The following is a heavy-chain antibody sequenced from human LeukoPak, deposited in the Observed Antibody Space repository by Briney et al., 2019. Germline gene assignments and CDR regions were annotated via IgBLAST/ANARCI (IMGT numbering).Heavy chain of an antibody. CDR3: ARGPNSNWSGLDF. J-gene: IGHJ4*02. D-gene: IGHD6-6*01. CDR2: ISPPGSTT. V-gene: IGHV3-74*01. Sequence: SRISPPGSTTRYADSVKGRFTVSRDNAKNTLYLQVNNLRAEDTAVYYCARGPNSNWSGLDFWGQGTLLTVSS.